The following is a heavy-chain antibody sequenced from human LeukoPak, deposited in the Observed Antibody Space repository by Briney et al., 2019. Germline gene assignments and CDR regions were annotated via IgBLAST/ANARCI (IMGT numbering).Heavy chain of an antibody. CDR2: ISGSGGST. CDR3: ATDIRWGAFDI. Sequence: GGSLRLSCAASGFTFSSYGMSWVRQAPGKGLEWGSGISGSGGSTYYADSVKGRFTISRDNSKNTLYLQMNSLRAEDTAVYYCATDIRWGAFDIWGQGTMVTVSS. V-gene: IGHV3-23*01. J-gene: IGHJ3*02. CDR1: GFTFSSYG. D-gene: IGHD3-3*01.